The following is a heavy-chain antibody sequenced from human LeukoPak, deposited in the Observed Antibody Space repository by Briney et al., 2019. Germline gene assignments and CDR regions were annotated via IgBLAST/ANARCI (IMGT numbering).Heavy chain of an antibody. Sequence: GGSLILSCTASGFTFRNYGMSWVRQAPGKGLEWISSISGSGGGSGGSTYFAKAVQGRLTISRDDSKNTLYLQMKRLRAEDTAKYYCVKDHDAWGIYRALNWFDPWGQGTQVTVSS. CDR3: VKDHDAWGIYRALNWFDP. D-gene: IGHD3-16*01. CDR1: GFTFRNYG. J-gene: IGHJ5*02. V-gene: IGHV3-23*01. CDR2: ISGSGGGSGGST.